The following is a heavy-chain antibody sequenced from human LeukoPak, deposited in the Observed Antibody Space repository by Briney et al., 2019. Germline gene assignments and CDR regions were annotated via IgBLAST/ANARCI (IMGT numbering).Heavy chain of an antibody. CDR1: GGSFSGYY. CDR3: ARGGVRKQQWFHWFDP. Sequence: PSETLSLTCAVYGGSFSGYYWSWIRQPPGKGLEGIGDINHYGSTHYNPSLKSRVSISVGTSKNQFFLELSSVTGADTAVYYCARGGVRKQQWFHWFDPWGQGTLVTVSS. CDR2: INHYGST. J-gene: IGHJ5*02. D-gene: IGHD5-18*01. V-gene: IGHV4-34*01.